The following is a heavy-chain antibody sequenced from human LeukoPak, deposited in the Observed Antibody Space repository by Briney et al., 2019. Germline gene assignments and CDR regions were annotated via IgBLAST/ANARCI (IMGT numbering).Heavy chain of an antibody. Sequence: PGGSLRLSYAASGFTFSSYGMLGVRQAPGKGLEWVAVISYDGSNKNYADSVKGRFTLSRDNSKNTLSLQMNSLRVEDTAVYYCAGGNYGMDVWGQGTTVTVSS. J-gene: IGHJ6*02. V-gene: IGHV3-30*03. CDR1: GFTFSSYG. CDR3: AGGNYGMDV. D-gene: IGHD1-26*01. CDR2: ISYDGSNK.